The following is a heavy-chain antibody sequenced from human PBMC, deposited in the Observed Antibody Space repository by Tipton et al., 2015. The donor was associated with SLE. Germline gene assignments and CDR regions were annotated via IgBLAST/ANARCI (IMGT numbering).Heavy chain of an antibody. J-gene: IGHJ4*02. CDR1: GVSITSYTYS. V-gene: IGHV4-61*02. D-gene: IGHD3-10*01. CDR2: MYITGSA. Sequence: TLSLTCIVSGVSITSYTYSWSWIRQSAGKGLEWLGRMYITGSAIYNPSLKSRVTISVDTSKNQFSLKLSSVTAADAAVYYCARGINYFGSGSLFRGFDYWGQGILVTVSS. CDR3: ARGINYFGSGSLFRGFDY.